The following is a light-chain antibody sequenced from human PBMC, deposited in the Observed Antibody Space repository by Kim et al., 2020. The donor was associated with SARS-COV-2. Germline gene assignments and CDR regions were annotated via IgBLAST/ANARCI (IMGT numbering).Light chain of an antibody. CDR2: DAS. CDR1: QDIGNY. Sequence: APVEDKITVTCQASQDIGNYLNWYQQKPGKAPRLLIYDASNLGKGVPSRFTGTGSGTDYSLIINSLRPEDIATYYCQQYDSFPLTFGGGTKVDIK. CDR3: QQYDSFPLT. V-gene: IGKV1-33*01. J-gene: IGKJ4*01.